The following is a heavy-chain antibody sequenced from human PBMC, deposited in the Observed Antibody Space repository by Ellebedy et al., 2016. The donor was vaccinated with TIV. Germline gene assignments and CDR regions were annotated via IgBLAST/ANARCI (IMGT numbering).Heavy chain of an antibody. V-gene: IGHV4-4*02. J-gene: IGHJ4*02. CDR2: IFHSGST. D-gene: IGHD1-7*01. Sequence: MPSETLSLTCAVSGASITITNWWSWVRQPPGKGLEWIGEIFHSGSTNYNPSLKTRVPFSIDKSKNQFSLKLTSVPAADPGIYDFASLELAALGVDYFDYWGQGTLVTASS. CDR3: ASLELAALGVDYFDY. CDR1: GASITITNW.